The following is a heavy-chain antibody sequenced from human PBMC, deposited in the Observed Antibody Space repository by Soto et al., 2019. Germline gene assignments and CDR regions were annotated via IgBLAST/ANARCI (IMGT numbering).Heavy chain of an antibody. D-gene: IGHD3-10*01. CDR3: ARGVTMVRGVIPPWFDP. J-gene: IGHJ5*02. Sequence: QVQLQESGPGLVKPSQTLSLTCTVSGGYISSGDFYWSWISQPPGKGLKWMGSISYSGRTYYNPSLKSRVTISVDSYRTQFSLKLRSVTAADTAEYYCARGVTMVRGVIPPWFDPWGQGTRVTVSS. CDR1: GGYISSGDFY. CDR2: ISYSGRT. V-gene: IGHV4-30-4*01.